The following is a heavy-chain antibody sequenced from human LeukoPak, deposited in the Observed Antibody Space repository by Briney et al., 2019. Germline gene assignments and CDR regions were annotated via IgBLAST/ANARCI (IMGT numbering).Heavy chain of an antibody. D-gene: IGHD6-19*01. Sequence: PGGSLRLSCAASGFTFSSYDMNWVRQAPEKGLELVSGISGSGGSTYYADSMKGRFTISRDNSKNTVYLQMNSLRAEDTAVYYCAKVDGSGWWIFDYWGQGTLVTVSS. CDR3: AKVDGSGWWIFDY. J-gene: IGHJ4*02. CDR2: ISGSGGST. V-gene: IGHV3-23*01. CDR1: GFTFSSYD.